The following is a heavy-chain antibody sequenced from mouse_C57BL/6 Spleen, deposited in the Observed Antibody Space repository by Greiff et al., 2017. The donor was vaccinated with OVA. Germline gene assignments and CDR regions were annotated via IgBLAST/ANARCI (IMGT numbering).Heavy chain of an antibody. CDR1: GYTFTSYW. CDR3: ARAYGNYDYYAMDY. D-gene: IGHD2-1*01. J-gene: IGHJ4*01. V-gene: IGHV1-52*01. Sequence: QVQLQQPGAELVRPGSSVKLSCKASGYTFTSYWMQWVKQRPIQGLEWIGNIDPSDSETHYNQKFKDKATLTVDKSSSTAYMQLSSLTSEDSAVYYCARAYGNYDYYAMDYWGQGTSVTVSS. CDR2: IDPSDSET.